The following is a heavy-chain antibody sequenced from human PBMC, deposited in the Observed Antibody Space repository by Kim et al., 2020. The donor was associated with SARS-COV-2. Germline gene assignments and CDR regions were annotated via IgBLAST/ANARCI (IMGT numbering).Heavy chain of an antibody. Sequence: IYYADSVKGRFTISRDNAKNSLYLQMNSLRAEDTAVYYCAVALAGTFDYWGQGTLVTVSS. D-gene: IGHD6-19*01. CDR2: I. J-gene: IGHJ4*02. CDR3: AVALAGTFDY. V-gene: IGHV3-48*04.